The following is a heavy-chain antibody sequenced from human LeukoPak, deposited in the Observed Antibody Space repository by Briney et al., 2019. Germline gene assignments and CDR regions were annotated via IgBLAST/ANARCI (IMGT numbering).Heavy chain of an antibody. CDR3: ARDQEGDYVDNWFDP. J-gene: IGHJ5*02. CDR1: GGTFTSYA. D-gene: IGHD4-17*01. V-gene: IGHV1-46*01. Sequence: ASVKVSCKASGGTFTSYAISWVRQAPGQGLEWMGIINPSGGSTSYAQKFQGRVTMTRDTSTSTVYMELSSLRSEDTAVYYCARDQEGDYVDNWFDPWGQGTLVTVSS. CDR2: INPSGGST.